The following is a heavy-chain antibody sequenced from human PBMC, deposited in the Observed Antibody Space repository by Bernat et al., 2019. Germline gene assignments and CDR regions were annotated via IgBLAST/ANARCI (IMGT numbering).Heavy chain of an antibody. V-gene: IGHV1-46*01. CDR2: VNPSGGST. Sequence: QVQLVQSGAEVEKPGASVKASCKASGYTFTSYFMHWVRQAPGKGLEWMGIVNPSGGSTSYAQKFQCRVTMTRDTSTSTVYMELGSLSTWDTVVNYCARGGWLDPWGQGTLVTVSS. J-gene: IGHJ5*02. CDR3: ARGGWLDP. D-gene: IGHD1-26*01. CDR1: GYTFTSYF.